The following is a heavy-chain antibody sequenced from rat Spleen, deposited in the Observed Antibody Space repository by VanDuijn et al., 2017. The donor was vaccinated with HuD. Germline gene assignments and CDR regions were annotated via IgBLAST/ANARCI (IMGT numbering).Heavy chain of an antibody. V-gene: IGHV5-29*01. J-gene: IGHJ1*01. CDR3: ARSGSYWYFDF. D-gene: IGHD1-4*01. Sequence: EVQLVESGGGLVQPGRSLKLSCAASGFTFNNYGMAWVRQAPTKGLEWVATFSYDGFTTYYRDSVRGRFTISRDNAQTTLYLQLDSLRSEDKATYYCARSGSYWYFDFWGPGTMVTVSS. CDR1: GFTFNNYG. CDR2: FSYDGFTT.